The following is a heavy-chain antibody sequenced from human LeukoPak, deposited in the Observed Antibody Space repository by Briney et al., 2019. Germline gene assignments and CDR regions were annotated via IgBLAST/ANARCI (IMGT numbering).Heavy chain of an antibody. V-gene: IGHV3-73*01. D-gene: IGHD6-19*01. Sequence: GGSLRLSCAASGFTFSGSAMHWVRQASGKGLEWVGRIRSKANSYATAYAASVKGRFTIFRDDSKNTAYLQMNSLKTEDTAVYYCTRPGIAVAGPDYWGQGTLVTVSS. J-gene: IGHJ4*02. CDR1: GFTFSGSA. CDR2: IRSKANSYAT. CDR3: TRPGIAVAGPDY.